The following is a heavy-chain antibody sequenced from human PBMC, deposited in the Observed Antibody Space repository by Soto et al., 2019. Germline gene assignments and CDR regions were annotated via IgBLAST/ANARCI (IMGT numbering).Heavy chain of an antibody. CDR2: IYYSGST. V-gene: IGHV4-61*08. Sequence: SETLSLTCTVSGGSISSGGYYWSWIRQHPGKGLEWIGYIYYSGSTNYNPSLKSRVTISVDTSKNQFSLKLTSVTVVVSSFYYYPRSIAPSSQRSLVTCSS. CDR1: GGSISSGGYY. J-gene: IGHJ5*02. CDR3: PRSIAP.